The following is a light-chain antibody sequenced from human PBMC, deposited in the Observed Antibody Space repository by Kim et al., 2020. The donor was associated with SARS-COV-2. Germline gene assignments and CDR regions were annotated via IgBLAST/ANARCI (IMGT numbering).Light chain of an antibody. V-gene: IGLV2-8*01. J-gene: IGLJ1*01. CDR1: SSDVGCYNY. CDR3: SSYAGSSLYV. CDR2: EVS. Sequence: QSALTQPPSASGSPGQSVTISCTGTSSDVGCYNYVSWYQQHPGKAPKLMIYEVSKRPSGVPDRFSGSKSGNTASLTVSGLQAEDDADYYCSSYAGSSLYVFGAGTKVTVL.